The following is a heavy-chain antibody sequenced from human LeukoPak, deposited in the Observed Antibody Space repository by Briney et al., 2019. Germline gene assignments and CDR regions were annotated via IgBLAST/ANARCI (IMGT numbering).Heavy chain of an antibody. Sequence: GGSLRLSCAASGLTFSSYWMSWVRQAPGKGLEWVANIKQDGSEKYYVDSVKGRFTISRGNAKNSLYLQMNSLRAEDTAVYYCARGILTGITDYWGQGTLVTVSS. CDR3: ARGILTGITDY. CDR1: GLTFSSYW. V-gene: IGHV3-7*03. D-gene: IGHD3-9*01. CDR2: IKQDGSEK. J-gene: IGHJ4*02.